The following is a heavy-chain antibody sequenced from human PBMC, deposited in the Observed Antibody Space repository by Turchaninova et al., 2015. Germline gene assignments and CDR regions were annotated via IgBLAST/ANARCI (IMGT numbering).Heavy chain of an antibody. CDR2: ISSDGRNQ. D-gene: IGHD3-3*01. Sequence: QVQXVESXXGVXXXGRXXGLACDASGFTFSRYGMHWVRQAPGKGLEWVAIISSDGRNQYYADSVKGRFTISRDSSKNTLYLQMNSLRPEDTAVYYCAKSPRVEYYFDDWGQGTLVTVSS. CDR1: GFTFSRYG. CDR3: AKSPRVEYYFDD. V-gene: IGHV3-30*18. J-gene: IGHJ4*02.